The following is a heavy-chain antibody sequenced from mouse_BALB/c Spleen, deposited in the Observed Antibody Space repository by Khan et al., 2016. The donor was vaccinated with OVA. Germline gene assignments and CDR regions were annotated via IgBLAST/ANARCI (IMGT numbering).Heavy chain of an antibody. J-gene: IGHJ1*01. Sequence: EVQLQESGPGLVKPSQTVSLTCTVTGISITSGNYRWSWIRQFPGNKLEWIGNIYYSGTVTYNPSLTSRTTITRDTSKNQFFLEMNSLTAEDTATYYCDRDYGSLYWYFDVWGAGTTVTVSS. CDR2: IYYSGTV. CDR3: DRDYGSLYWYFDV. CDR1: GISITSGNYR. D-gene: IGHD1-1*01. V-gene: IGHV3-5*02.